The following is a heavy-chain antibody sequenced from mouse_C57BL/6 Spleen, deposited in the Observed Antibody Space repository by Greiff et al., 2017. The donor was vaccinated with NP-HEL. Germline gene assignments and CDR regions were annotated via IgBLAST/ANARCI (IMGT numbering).Heavy chain of an antibody. D-gene: IGHD2-3*01. Sequence: VQLQQPGAELVRPGSSVKLSCKASGYTFTSYWMHWVKQRPIQGLEWIGNIDPSDSEPHYNQQFKDKDTLTVDKSCNTAYMQHSSLTSEDSAVYYFARYDGYPYYFDDWGQGTTLTVSS. CDR2: IDPSDSEP. CDR3: ARYDGYPYYFDD. J-gene: IGHJ2*01. CDR1: GYTFTSYW. V-gene: IGHV1-52*01.